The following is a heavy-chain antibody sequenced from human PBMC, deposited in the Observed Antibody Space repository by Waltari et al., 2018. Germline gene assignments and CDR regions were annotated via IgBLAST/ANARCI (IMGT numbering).Heavy chain of an antibody. CDR3: ARERGGNPGEAAFDI. V-gene: IGHV1-69*01. CDR1: GGTFSSYA. D-gene: IGHD1-26*01. Sequence: QVQLVQSGAEVKKPGSSGKVSCKASGGTFSSYAISWVPQAPGQGLEWMGGIIPIFGTANDAQKFQGRVTITADESTSTAYMELSSLRSEDTAVYYCARERGGNPGEAAFDIWGQGTVVTVSS. CDR2: IIPIFGTA. J-gene: IGHJ3*02.